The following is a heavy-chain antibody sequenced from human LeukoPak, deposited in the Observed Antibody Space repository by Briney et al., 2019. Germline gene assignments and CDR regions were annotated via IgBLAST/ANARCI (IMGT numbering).Heavy chain of an antibody. Sequence: ASVEVSCTASGYTFTDYYMHWVRQAPGQGLEWMGRINPNSGGTSYAQKFQGRVTMTRDTSISTAYMELSRLRSDDTAVYYCAESAHWGQGTLVTVSS. CDR1: GYTFTDYY. J-gene: IGHJ1*01. CDR2: INPNSGGT. CDR3: AESAH. V-gene: IGHV1-2*06.